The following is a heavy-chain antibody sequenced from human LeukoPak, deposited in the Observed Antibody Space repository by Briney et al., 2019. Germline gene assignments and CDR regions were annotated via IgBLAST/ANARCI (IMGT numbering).Heavy chain of an antibody. D-gene: IGHD3-10*01. V-gene: IGHV3-30*02. J-gene: IGHJ3*02. CDR1: GFMFRTYG. CDR3: AKDSGTNI. Sequence: PGGSLRLSCAASGFMFRTYGMHWVRQAPGKGLEWMAFVRDDGSTKYYGDPVKGRFTISRDNSKNTLYLQMNSLRAEDTAVYYCAKDSGTNIWGQGTMVTVSS. CDR2: VRDDGSTK.